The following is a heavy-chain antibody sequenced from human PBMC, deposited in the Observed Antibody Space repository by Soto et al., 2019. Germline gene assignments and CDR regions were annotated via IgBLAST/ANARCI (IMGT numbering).Heavy chain of an antibody. D-gene: IGHD3-10*02. Sequence: ASVKVSCKASGYTFTGYYMHWVRQAPGQGLEWMGWINPNSGGTNYAQKFQGWVTMTRDTSISTAYMELSRLRSDDTAVYYCARDLLRRNCSVSYYNSLSYIYMDVWGQGPTVTVSS. J-gene: IGHJ6*02. CDR1: GYTFTGYY. CDR3: ARDLLRRNCSVSYYNSLSYIYMDV. CDR2: INPNSGGT. V-gene: IGHV1-2*04.